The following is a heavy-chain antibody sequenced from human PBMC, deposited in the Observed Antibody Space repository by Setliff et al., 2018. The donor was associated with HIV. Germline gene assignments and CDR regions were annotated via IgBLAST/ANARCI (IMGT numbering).Heavy chain of an antibody. V-gene: IGHV1-69*13. CDR3: VRDIKYASGSSYLGPSPGFDY. CDR2: IIPIFGTA. CDR1: GGTFSSYA. J-gene: IGHJ4*02. Sequence: ASVKVSCKASGGTFSSYAISWVRQAPGQGLEWMGGIIPIFGTANYAQKFQGRVTITADESTSTAYMELSRLRSDDTALYYCVRDIKYASGSSYLGPSPGFDYWGQGTLVTVSS. D-gene: IGHD3-10*01.